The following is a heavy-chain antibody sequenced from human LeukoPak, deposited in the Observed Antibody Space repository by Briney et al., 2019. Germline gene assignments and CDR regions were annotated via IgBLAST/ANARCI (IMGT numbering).Heavy chain of an antibody. Sequence: VASVKVSCKASGYTFTSYGISWVRQAPGQGLEWMGWISAYNGNTNYAQKLQGRVTMTTDTSTSTAYMELRSLRSDDTAVYYCARVGGGLYYDFWIGPHRFDYWGQGTLVTVSS. D-gene: IGHD3-3*01. CDR2: ISAYNGNT. CDR1: GYTFTSYG. V-gene: IGHV1-18*01. CDR3: ARVGGGLYYDFWIGPHRFDY. J-gene: IGHJ4*02.